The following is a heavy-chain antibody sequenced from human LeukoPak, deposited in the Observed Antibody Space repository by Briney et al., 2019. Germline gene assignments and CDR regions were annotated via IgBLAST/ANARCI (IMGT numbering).Heavy chain of an antibody. Sequence: KSSETLSLTCTVSGGSISNYYWSWIRQPAGKGLEWIGRISASGNTNYNPSLKSRVTMSVDTSMNLFALKLSSVTAADTAVYYRARQGVATAIDYWGQGTLVTVSS. CDR3: ARQGVATAIDY. V-gene: IGHV4-4*07. D-gene: IGHD2-21*02. CDR2: ISASGNT. J-gene: IGHJ4*02. CDR1: GGSISNYY.